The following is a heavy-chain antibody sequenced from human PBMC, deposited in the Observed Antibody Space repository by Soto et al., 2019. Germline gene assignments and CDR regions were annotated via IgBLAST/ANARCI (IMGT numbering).Heavy chain of an antibody. Sequence: GGSLRLSCAASGFTFSSYGMHWVRQAPGKGLEWVAVIWYDGSNKYYADSVKGRFTISRDNSKNTLYLQMNSLRAEDTAVYYCVRDAGRLAFDTWGQGNILTISS. V-gene: IGHV3-33*01. CDR1: GFTFSSYG. D-gene: IGHD3-9*01. CDR3: VRDAGRLAFDT. CDR2: IWYDGSNK. J-gene: IGHJ4*03.